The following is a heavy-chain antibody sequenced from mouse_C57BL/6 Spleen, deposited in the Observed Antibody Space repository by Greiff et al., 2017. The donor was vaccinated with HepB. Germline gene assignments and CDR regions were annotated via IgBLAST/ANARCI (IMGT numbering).Heavy chain of an antibody. CDR3: AQEGYSLYYFDY. CDR1: GYTFTSYW. J-gene: IGHJ2*01. Sequence: QVQLQQPGAELVKPGASVKLSCKASGYTFTSYWMHWVKQRPGQGLEWIGMIHPNSGSTNYNEKFKSKATLTVDKSSSTAYMQLSSLTSEDSAVYYCAQEGYSLYYFDYWGQGTTLTVSS. D-gene: IGHD2-12*01. V-gene: IGHV1-64*01. CDR2: IHPNSGST.